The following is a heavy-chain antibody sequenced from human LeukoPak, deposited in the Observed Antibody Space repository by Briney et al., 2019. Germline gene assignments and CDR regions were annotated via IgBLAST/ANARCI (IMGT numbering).Heavy chain of an antibody. Sequence: ASVKVSCKASGYTFNSYDITWVRQAPGQGLEWMAWISTYNGNTNYAQKVQGRVTMTTDTSTSTAYMELRSLISDDTAVYYCARVLRYDFWSAYYFDYWGQGTLVTVSS. CDR2: ISTYNGNT. V-gene: IGHV1-18*01. CDR1: GYTFNSYD. CDR3: ARVLRYDFWSAYYFDY. D-gene: IGHD3-3*01. J-gene: IGHJ4*02.